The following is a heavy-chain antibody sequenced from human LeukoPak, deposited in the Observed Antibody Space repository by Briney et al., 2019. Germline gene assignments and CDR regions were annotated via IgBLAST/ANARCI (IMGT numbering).Heavy chain of an antibody. CDR3: ANIAGVQTILTAHYRS. CDR2: ISGSGGST. V-gene: IGHV3-23*01. Sequence: GRSLRLSCAASGFTFSSYAMSWVRQAPGKGLEWVSAISGSGGSTYYADSVKGRFTISRDNSKNTLYLQMNSLRAEDTAVYYCANIAGVQTILTAHYRSWGQGTLATVSS. CDR1: GFTFSSYA. D-gene: IGHD3-9*01. J-gene: IGHJ5*02.